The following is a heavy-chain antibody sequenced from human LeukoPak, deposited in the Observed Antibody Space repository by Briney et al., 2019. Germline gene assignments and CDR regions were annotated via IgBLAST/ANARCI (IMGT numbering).Heavy chain of an antibody. Sequence: SETLSLTCTVSGGSISSSSYYWGWIRQPPGKGLEWIGSIYYSGSTYYNPSLKSRVTMSVDTSNNQFSLKLSSVTAADTAMYYCAREGDYYDSGGYYRIDFRGQGTLVTVSS. CDR1: GGSISSSSYY. D-gene: IGHD3-22*01. V-gene: IGHV4-39*07. CDR2: IYYSGST. CDR3: AREGDYYDSGGYYRIDF. J-gene: IGHJ4*02.